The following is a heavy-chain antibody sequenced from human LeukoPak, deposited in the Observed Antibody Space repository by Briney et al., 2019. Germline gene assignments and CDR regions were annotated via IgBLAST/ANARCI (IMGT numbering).Heavy chain of an antibody. CDR2: INHSGST. J-gene: IGHJ4*02. V-gene: IGHV4-34*01. D-gene: IGHD1-26*01. CDR3: ASRRGGGLYYFDY. CDR1: GGSLSGYY. Sequence: SETLSFTCAVYGGSLSGYYCSWIRQPPGKGLEWIGEINHSGSTNYNPSLKNRVTMSEDTFKNQFSLRLSSVTAADTAVYYCASRRGGGLYYFDYWSQGTLVTVSS.